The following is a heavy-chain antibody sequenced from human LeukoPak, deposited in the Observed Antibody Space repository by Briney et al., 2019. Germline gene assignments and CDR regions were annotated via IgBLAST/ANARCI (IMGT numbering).Heavy chain of an antibody. V-gene: IGHV3-21*01. CDR2: ISTGSSYI. Sequence: GGSLRLSCEASGFTFSSYAMNWVRQAPGKGLEWVSSISTGSSYIYYADSLKGRFTISRDNAKNSPYLQMNSLRAEDTAVYYCARGVAAPGETIRVRYFDFWGQGTLVTVSS. D-gene: IGHD2-15*01. CDR1: GFTFSSYA. CDR3: ARGVAAPGETIRVRYFDF. J-gene: IGHJ4*02.